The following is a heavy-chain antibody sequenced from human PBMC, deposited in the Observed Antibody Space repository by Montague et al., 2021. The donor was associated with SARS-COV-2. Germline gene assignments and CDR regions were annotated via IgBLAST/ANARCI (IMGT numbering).Heavy chain of an antibody. Sequence: CAISGDSVSTNSGTWNWVRLSPPRGLEWLGRTYYRSEWYSDYSVSVKSRISINPDTSKNQFSLQLNSVTPEDTAVYYCARAERGSCGDGNCYQYFFNYWGQGTLATVSS. CDR1: GDSVSTNSGT. J-gene: IGHJ4*02. V-gene: IGHV6-1*01. CDR3: ARAERGSCGDGNCYQYFFNY. CDR2: TYYRSEWYS. D-gene: IGHD2-15*01.